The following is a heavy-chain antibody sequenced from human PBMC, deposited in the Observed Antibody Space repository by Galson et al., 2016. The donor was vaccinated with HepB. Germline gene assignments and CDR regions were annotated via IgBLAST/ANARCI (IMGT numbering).Heavy chain of an antibody. CDR2: ITGSGSAI. CDR1: GFTFSSNA. Sequence: SLRLSCAASGFTFSSNAMPWVRQAPGKGLEWISYITGSGSAIYYADSVKGRFTISRDNTKNSLDLQMNSLRAEDTAVYYCAKAIQLWGFYYFDYWGQGTLVTVSS. D-gene: IGHD5-18*01. J-gene: IGHJ4*02. V-gene: IGHV3-23*01. CDR3: AKAIQLWGFYYFDY.